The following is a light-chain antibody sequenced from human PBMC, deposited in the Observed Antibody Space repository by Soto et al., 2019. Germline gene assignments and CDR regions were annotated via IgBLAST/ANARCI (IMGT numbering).Light chain of an antibody. J-gene: IGKJ3*01. Sequence: DIQMTQSPSSLSASVQDSVTITCRASQVIGKYLAWYQQKPGKVPKLLIQAASTLQSGVPSRFSGSGSGTDFTLTISSLQPEDTATYYCQQYDNLPLTFGPGTKVEI. CDR1: QVIGKY. CDR3: QQYDNLPLT. V-gene: IGKV1-27*01. CDR2: AAS.